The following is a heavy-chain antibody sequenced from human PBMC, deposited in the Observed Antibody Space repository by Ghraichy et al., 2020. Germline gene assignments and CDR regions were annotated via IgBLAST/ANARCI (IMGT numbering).Heavy chain of an antibody. V-gene: IGHV1-69*13. CDR3: ARDRWSSSSGFDY. CDR2: IIPIFGTA. Sequence: SVKVSGKASGGTFSSYAISWVRQAPGQGLEWMGGIIPIFGTANYAQKFQGRVTITADESTSTAYMELSSLRSEDTAVYYCARDRWSSSSGFDYWGQGTLVTVSS. D-gene: IGHD6-6*01. J-gene: IGHJ4*02. CDR1: GGTFSSYA.